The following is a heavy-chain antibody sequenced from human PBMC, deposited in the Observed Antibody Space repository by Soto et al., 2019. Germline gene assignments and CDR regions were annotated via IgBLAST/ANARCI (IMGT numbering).Heavy chain of an antibody. D-gene: IGHD6-19*01. CDR2: ICYSGSN. CDR3: ARYKDSSGWYGAYYFDY. CDR1: GVSITISSYY. J-gene: IGHJ4*02. V-gene: IGHV4-39*01. Sequence: PSETLSLTCTLSGVSITISSYYWGWILQPPGKGLDWIGSICYSGSNLYTPSLRSRVNIPGDAYKNQLSLKLRSVTAADAAVYYCARYKDSSGWYGAYYFDYWGQGTLVNVSS.